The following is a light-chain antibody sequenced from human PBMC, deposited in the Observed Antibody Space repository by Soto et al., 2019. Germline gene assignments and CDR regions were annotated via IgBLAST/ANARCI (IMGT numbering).Light chain of an antibody. Sequence: IVSKQSPGTLSLTPGERATLSCRASQSVFNNHIGWYQQKPGQAPRRLIFGASFRATGIPDRFSGSGSGTDFTLTIASLQPEDFSTYYCQQSDSTPYTFGQGTKVDIK. CDR3: QQSDSTPYT. CDR1: QSVFNNH. V-gene: IGKV3-20*01. CDR2: GAS. J-gene: IGKJ2*01.